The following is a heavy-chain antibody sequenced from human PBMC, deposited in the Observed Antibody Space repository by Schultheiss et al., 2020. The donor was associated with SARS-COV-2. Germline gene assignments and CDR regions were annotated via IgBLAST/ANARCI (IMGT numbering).Heavy chain of an antibody. CDR3: ARDWRGGWPYYYYYGMDV. Sequence: SETLSLTCAVYGGSFSGYYWSWIRQPPGKGLEWIGNIYHSGDTFYNPSLKSRVTISLDTSKNHLSLKLSSVTAADTAVYYCARDWRGGWPYYYYYGMDVWGQGTTVTVSS. J-gene: IGHJ6*02. CDR1: GGSFSGYY. V-gene: IGHV4-34*01. D-gene: IGHD3-10*01. CDR2: IYHSGDT.